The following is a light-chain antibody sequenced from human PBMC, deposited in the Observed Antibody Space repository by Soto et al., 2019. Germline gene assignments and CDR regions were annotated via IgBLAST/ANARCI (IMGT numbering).Light chain of an antibody. CDR2: DAS. V-gene: IGKV3-11*01. J-gene: IGKJ4*01. Sequence: ETVMTQSPATLSVSPGERATLSCRASQSVSRDLAWYQQKPGQAPRLLIYDASNRATGIPARFSGSGSGTDFTLTISSLEPEDFAVYYCQQRSNWPHFGGGTKVDI. CDR1: QSVSRD. CDR3: QQRSNWPH.